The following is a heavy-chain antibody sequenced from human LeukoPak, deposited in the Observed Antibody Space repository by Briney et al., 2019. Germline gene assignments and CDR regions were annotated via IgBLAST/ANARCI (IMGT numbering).Heavy chain of an antibody. D-gene: IGHD3-10*01. CDR3: AKGRSEISGSAFCFGY. CDR2: ISGSGGST. V-gene: IGHV3-23*01. J-gene: IGHJ4*02. CDR1: GFTFSSYA. Sequence: GGSLRLSCAASGFTFSSYAMSWVRQAPGKGLEWVSAISGSGGSTYYADSVKGRFTISRDNSKNTLYLQMNSLRVEDTAVYYCAKGRSEISGSAFCFGYWGQGTLVTVSS.